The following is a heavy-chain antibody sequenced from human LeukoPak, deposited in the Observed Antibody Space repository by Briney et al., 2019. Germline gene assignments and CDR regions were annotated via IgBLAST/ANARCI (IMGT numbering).Heavy chain of an antibody. J-gene: IGHJ6*03. CDR1: GDSIKNHY. CDR3: ARIRGSHIVQYYYMDV. V-gene: IGHV4-59*11. CDR2: IYYNGFT. Sequence: SETLSLTCSVSGDSIKNHYWTWIRQPPGEGLEWIGYIYYNGFTNYNPSRKSRVTISVDTSAQFSLKLNSVTAADTAVYYCARIRGSHIVQYYYMDVWGNGTTVTVSS. D-gene: IGHD1-1*01.